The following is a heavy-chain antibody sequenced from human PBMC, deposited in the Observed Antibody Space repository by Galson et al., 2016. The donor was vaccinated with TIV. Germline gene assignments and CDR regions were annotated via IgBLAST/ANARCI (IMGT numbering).Heavy chain of an antibody. Sequence: SVKVSCKASGYTFTDSYLHWVRQAPGQGLEWMGRIIPFLDMANYAQKFQGRVTITADRFTGTAYLELSSLKPGDTAVYYCARADSVDISSTEYWGQGTLVTVSS. CDR1: GYTFTDSY. J-gene: IGHJ4*02. CDR2: IIPFLDMA. D-gene: IGHD3-9*01. CDR3: ARADSVDISSTEY. V-gene: IGHV1-69*02.